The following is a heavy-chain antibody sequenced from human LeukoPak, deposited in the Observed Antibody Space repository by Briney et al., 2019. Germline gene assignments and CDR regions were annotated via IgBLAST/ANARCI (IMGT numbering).Heavy chain of an antibody. Sequence: ASVKVSCKASGYTSTSYDINWVRQATGQGLEWMGWMNPNSGNTGYAQKFQGRVTMTRNTSISTAYMELSSLRSEDTAVYYCARILWFGEYYFGYWGQGTLVTVSS. J-gene: IGHJ4*02. CDR3: ARILWFGEYYFGY. V-gene: IGHV1-8*01. D-gene: IGHD3-10*01. CDR2: MNPNSGNT. CDR1: GYTSTSYD.